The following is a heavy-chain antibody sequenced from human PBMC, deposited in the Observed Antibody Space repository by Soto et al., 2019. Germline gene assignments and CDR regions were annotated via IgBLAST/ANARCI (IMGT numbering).Heavy chain of an antibody. CDR3: ARGTTGTTVYDF. V-gene: IGHV4-59*01. J-gene: IGHJ4*02. CDR1: GGSISSYY. Sequence: SETLSLTCTVSGGSISSYYWSWIRQPPGKGLEWIGYIYYSGSTNYNPSLKSRVTISVDTSKNQFSLKLSSVTAADTAVYYCARGTTGTTVYDFWGQGTLVTVSS. D-gene: IGHD1-1*01. CDR2: IYYSGST.